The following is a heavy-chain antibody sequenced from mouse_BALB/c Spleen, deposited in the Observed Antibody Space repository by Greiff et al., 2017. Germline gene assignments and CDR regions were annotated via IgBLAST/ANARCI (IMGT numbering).Heavy chain of an antibody. D-gene: IGHD1-1*01. V-gene: IGHV1-87*01. CDR1: GYTFTSYW. J-gene: IGHJ4*01. Sequence: VQLQQSGAELARPGASVKLSCKASGYTFTSYWMQWVKQRPGQGLEWIGAIYPGDGDTRYTQKFKGKATLTADKSSSTAYMQLSSLASEDSAVYYCARDYGSSYEAMDYWGQGTSVTVSS. CDR3: ARDYGSSYEAMDY. CDR2: IYPGDGDT.